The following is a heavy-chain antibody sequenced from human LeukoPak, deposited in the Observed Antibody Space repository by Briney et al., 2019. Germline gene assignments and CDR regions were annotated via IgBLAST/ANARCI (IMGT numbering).Heavy chain of an antibody. CDR2: IWYDGSNK. D-gene: IGHD5-18*01. CDR1: GFTFSSYG. V-gene: IGHV3-33*01. CDR3: ARGGGYSYGYVVDY. Sequence: GRSLRLSCAASGFTFSSYGKHWVRQAPGKGLEWVAVIWYDGSNKYYADSVKGRFTISRDNSKNTLYLQMKSLRAEDTAVYYCARGGGYSYGYVVDYWGQGTLVTVSS. J-gene: IGHJ4*02.